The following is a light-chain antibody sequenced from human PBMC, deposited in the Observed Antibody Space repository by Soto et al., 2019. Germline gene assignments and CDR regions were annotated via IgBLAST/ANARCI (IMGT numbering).Light chain of an antibody. CDR1: QIISSTY. V-gene: IGKV3-20*01. CDR3: QHYGTSLYT. CDR2: GAS. Sequence: DIVLTQSPGTLSLSPGERATLSCRASQIISSTYLGWYQQKPGQAPRLLIYGASSRATGIPDRFSGSGSGKDFTLTSSRLEPDDFAVYYCQHYGTSLYTFGQGTKLEIK. J-gene: IGKJ2*01.